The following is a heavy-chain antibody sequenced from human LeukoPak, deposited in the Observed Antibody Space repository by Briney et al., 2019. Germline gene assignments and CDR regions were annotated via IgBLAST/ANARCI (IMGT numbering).Heavy chain of an antibody. Sequence: GASVKVSCKASGYTFTSYGISWVRQAPGQGLEWMGWISAYNGNTNYAQKLQGRVTMTTDTSTNTAYMELRSLRSDDTAVYYCAREERSYYDSSGHYPGNYMDVWGKGTTVTVSS. CDR1: GYTFTSYG. D-gene: IGHD3-22*01. J-gene: IGHJ6*03. CDR3: AREERSYYDSSGHYPGNYMDV. CDR2: ISAYNGNT. V-gene: IGHV1-18*01.